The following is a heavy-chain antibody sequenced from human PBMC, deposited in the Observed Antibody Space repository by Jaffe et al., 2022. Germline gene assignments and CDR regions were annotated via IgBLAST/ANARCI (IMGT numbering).Heavy chain of an antibody. CDR1: GFTFSSYA. CDR3: AKVGFDYGDYVLQSHFDY. V-gene: IGHV3-23*01. D-gene: IGHD4-17*01. Sequence: EVQLLESGGGLVQPGGSLRLSCAASGFTFSSYAMSWVRQAPGKGLEWVSAISGSGGSTYYADSVKGRFTISRDNSKNTLYLQMNSLRAEDTAVYYCAKVGFDYGDYVLQSHFDYWGQGTLVTVSS. CDR2: ISGSGGST. J-gene: IGHJ4*02.